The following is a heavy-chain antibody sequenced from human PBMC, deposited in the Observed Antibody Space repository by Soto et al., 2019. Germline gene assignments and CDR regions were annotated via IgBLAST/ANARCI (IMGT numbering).Heavy chain of an antibody. CDR1: GFSFTNYW. CDR3: ARSGVDYGDYWYFDL. D-gene: IGHD4-17*01. V-gene: IGHV3-7*01. Sequence: EVQLVESGGGLVQPGGSLRLSCAVSGFSFTNYWMSWVRQAPGKGLEWVANIKQDGSEKYYVDSVKGRFTISRDNAKNSLYLQMNSLRAEDTAVYYCARSGVDYGDYWYFDLWGRGTLVTVSS. J-gene: IGHJ2*01. CDR2: IKQDGSEK.